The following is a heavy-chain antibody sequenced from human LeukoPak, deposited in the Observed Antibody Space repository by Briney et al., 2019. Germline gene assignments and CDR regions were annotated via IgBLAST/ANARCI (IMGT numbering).Heavy chain of an antibody. Sequence: SVKVSCKASGGTFSSYAISWVRQAPGQGLEWMGGIIPIFGTANYAQKFQGRVTITADESTSTAYMELSSLRSEDTAVYYWGRTSEAAKVIVVAAPHELDYWGQGTLVTVSS. CDR1: GGTFSSYA. V-gene: IGHV1-69*01. D-gene: IGHD2-15*01. J-gene: IGHJ4*02. CDR2: IIPIFGTA. CDR3: GRTSEAAKVIVVAAPHELDY.